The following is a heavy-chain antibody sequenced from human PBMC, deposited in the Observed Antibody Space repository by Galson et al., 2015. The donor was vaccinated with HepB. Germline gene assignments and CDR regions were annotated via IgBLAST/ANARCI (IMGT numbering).Heavy chain of an antibody. V-gene: IGHV1-18*01. CDR2: ISGYNGNT. Sequence: SVKVSCKASGYPFTDYGIIWVRQAPGQGLEWMGWISGYNGNTNYAQKLQGRVIMTTDTSTSTAYMDLRSLRSDDTAMYYCARTRFFCSGGSCYHPEDWFDPWGQGTLVTVSS. CDR3: ARTRFFCSGGSCYHPEDWFDP. J-gene: IGHJ5*02. CDR1: GYPFTDYG. D-gene: IGHD2-15*01.